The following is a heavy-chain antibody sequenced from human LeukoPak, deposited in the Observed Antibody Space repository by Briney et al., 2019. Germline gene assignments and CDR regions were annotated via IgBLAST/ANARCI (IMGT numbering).Heavy chain of an antibody. D-gene: IGHD5-18*01. CDR3: AKDRTAYSYGSIDH. J-gene: IGHJ4*02. CDR1: GFKYDDHA. V-gene: IGHV3-9*01. Sequence: GRSPRLSCAASGFKYDDHAMHWVRQAPGKGLEWVSGITWNSGRIGYADSVKGRFTISRDNAKNSLYLQVNSLREEDTALYYCAKDRTAYSYGSIDHWGQGTLVTVSS. CDR2: ITWNSGRI.